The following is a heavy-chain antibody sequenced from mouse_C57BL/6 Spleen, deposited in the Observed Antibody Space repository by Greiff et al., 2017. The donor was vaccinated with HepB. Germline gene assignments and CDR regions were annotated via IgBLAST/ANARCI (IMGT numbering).Heavy chain of an antibody. V-gene: IGHV1-64*01. CDR2: IHPNSGST. CDR3: ARLGTTVVDYYAMDY. J-gene: IGHJ4*01. Sequence: VQLQQPGAELVKPGASVKLSCKASGYTFTSYWMHWVKQRPGQGLEWIGMIHPNSGSTNYNEKFKSKATLTVGKSSSTAYMQLSSLTSEDSAVYYCARLGTTVVDYYAMDYWGQGTSVTVSS. D-gene: IGHD1-1*01. CDR1: GYTFTSYW.